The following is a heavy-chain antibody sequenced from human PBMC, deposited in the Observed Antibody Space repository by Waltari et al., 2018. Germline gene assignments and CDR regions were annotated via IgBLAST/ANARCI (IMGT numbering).Heavy chain of an antibody. CDR3: ARAGYSSGWLTFNY. Sequence: EVQLVESGGGLVKPGGSLRLSCAASGFTFSSYSMNWVRQAPGKGLDWVSSIRSSSSYIYYADSVKGRFTISRDNAKNSLYLQMNSLRAEDTAVYYCARAGYSSGWLTFNYWGQGTLVTVSS. CDR1: GFTFSSYS. V-gene: IGHV3-21*01. D-gene: IGHD6-19*01. J-gene: IGHJ4*02. CDR2: IRSSSSYI.